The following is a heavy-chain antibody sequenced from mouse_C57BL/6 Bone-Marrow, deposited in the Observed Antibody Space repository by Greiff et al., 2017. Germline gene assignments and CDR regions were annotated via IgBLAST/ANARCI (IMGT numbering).Heavy chain of an antibody. CDR2: ISNLAYSI. D-gene: IGHD4-1*01. J-gene: IGHJ2*01. CDR1: GFTFSDYG. Sequence: EVMLVESGGGLVQPGGSLKLSCAASGFTFSDYGMAWVRQAPRKGPEWVAFISNLAYSIYYADTVTGRFTISREKAKNTLYLELSSLRSEDTAMYYCARLSELGALDYWGQGTTLTVSS. V-gene: IGHV5-15*01. CDR3: ARLSELGALDY.